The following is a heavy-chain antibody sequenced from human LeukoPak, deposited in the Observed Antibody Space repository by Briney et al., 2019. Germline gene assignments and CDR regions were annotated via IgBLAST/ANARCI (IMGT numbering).Heavy chain of an antibody. J-gene: IGHJ6*02. Sequence: ASVKVSCKASGHTFTGYYMHWVRQAPGQGLEWMGWINPNSGGTNYAQKFQGRVTMTRDTSISTAYMELSRLRSDDTAVYYCARDREWIQLWSGEYYGMDVWGQGTTVTVSS. CDR1: GHTFTGYY. CDR2: INPNSGGT. CDR3: ARDREWIQLWSGEYYGMDV. D-gene: IGHD5-18*01. V-gene: IGHV1-2*02.